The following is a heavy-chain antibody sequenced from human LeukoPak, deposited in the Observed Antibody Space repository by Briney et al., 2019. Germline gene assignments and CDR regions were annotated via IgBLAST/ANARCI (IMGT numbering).Heavy chain of an antibody. CDR2: INHSGST. CDR1: GGSFSGYY. D-gene: IGHD3-16*02. J-gene: IGHJ4*02. Sequence: SETLSLTCAVYGGSFSGYYWSWIRQPPGKGLEWIGEINHSGSTNYNPSLKSRVTISVDTSKNQFSLKLSSVTAADTAVYYCARGPRRYDYVWGSYRYPPYFDYWGQGTLVTVSS. V-gene: IGHV4-34*01. CDR3: ARGPRRYDYVWGSYRYPPYFDY.